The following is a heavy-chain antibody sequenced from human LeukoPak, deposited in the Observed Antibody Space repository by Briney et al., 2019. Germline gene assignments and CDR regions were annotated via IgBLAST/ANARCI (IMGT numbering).Heavy chain of an antibody. CDR3: AKDPPLGYCSGGTCYSDC. CDR2: ISGSGNNA. Sequence: PGGSLRLSCAASGFTFSSYAMSWVRQAPGKGLEWVSAISGSGNNAYYADSVKGRFTISRDNSKNTLYLQMNSLRAEDTAVYYCAKDPPLGYCSGGTCYSDCWGQGTLVTVSS. V-gene: IGHV3-23*01. D-gene: IGHD2-15*01. CDR1: GFTFSSYA. J-gene: IGHJ4*02.